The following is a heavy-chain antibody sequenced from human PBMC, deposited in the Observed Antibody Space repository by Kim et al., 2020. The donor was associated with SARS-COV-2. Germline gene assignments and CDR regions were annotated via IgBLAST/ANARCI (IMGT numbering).Heavy chain of an antibody. Sequence: GGSLRLSCAASGFTFSNAWMSWVRQAPGKGLEWVGRIKSKTDGGTTDYAAPVKGRFTISRDDSKNTLYLQMNSLKTEDTAVYYCSTDPDKITPMVRGVITTFDYWSQGTLVPVSS. D-gene: IGHD3-10*01. V-gene: IGHV3-15*01. J-gene: IGHJ4*02. CDR1: GFTFSNAW. CDR3: STDPDKITPMVRGVITTFDY. CDR2: IKSKTDGGTT.